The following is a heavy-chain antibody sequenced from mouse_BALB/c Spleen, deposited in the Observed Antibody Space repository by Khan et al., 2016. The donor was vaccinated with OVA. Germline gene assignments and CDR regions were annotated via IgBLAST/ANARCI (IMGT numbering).Heavy chain of an antibody. CDR2: ISSSGRT. D-gene: IGHD2-3*01. CDR1: GYSITSDYA. CDR3: ARDGSRYNYAMDY. V-gene: IGHV3-2*02. J-gene: IGHJ4*01. Sequence: DVKLQESGPGLVKPSQSLSLTCTVTGYSITSDYAWNWIRQFPGNKLEWMGYISSSGRTNYNPALKSRISITRDTSKNQFFLQLNSVTTEDTATYYCARDGSRYNYAMDYWGQGTSVTVSS.